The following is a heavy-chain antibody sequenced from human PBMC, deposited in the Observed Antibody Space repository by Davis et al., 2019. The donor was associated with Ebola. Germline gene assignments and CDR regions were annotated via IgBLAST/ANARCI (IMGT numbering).Heavy chain of an antibody. Sequence: GESLKISCKGSGYSFTSYWIGWVRQLPGKGLEWMGIIYPGDSDTRCSPSFQGQVTISADKSISTAYLQWSSLKASDTAMYYCARTQGYCTGGVCYRGGWFDPWGQGTLVTVSS. CDR3: ARTQGYCTGGVCYRGGWFDP. CDR2: IYPGDSDT. V-gene: IGHV5-51*01. CDR1: GYSFTSYW. D-gene: IGHD2-8*02. J-gene: IGHJ5*02.